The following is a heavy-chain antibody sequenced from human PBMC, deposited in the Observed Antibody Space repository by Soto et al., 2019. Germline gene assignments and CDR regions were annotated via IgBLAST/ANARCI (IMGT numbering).Heavy chain of an antibody. D-gene: IGHD5-18*01. Sequence: QITLKESGPPLVKPTQTLTLTCTFSGFSLSTSGVGVGWIRQPPGKALEWLALIYWDDDKRYSPSLKSRLTITKDPSKNQVVLTMTNMDPVDTATYYCAHRRGYSREYYFDYWGQGTLVTVSS. J-gene: IGHJ4*02. CDR2: IYWDDDK. CDR3: AHRRGYSREYYFDY. CDR1: GFSLSTSGVG. V-gene: IGHV2-5*02.